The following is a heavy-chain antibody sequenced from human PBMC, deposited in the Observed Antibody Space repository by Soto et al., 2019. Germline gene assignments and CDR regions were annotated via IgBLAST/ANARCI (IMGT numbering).Heavy chain of an antibody. CDR1: GYTLTELS. CDR3: AGPENYYDSSGSNKGLAY. CDR2: FDPEDGET. Sequence: GASVKVSCKVSGYTLTELSMHWVRQAPGKGLEWMGGFDPEDGETIYAQKFQGRVTMTEDTSTDTAYMELSSLRSEDTAVYYCAGPENYYDSSGSNKGLAYWGRGTLVTVSS. J-gene: IGHJ2*01. D-gene: IGHD3-22*01. V-gene: IGHV1-24*01.